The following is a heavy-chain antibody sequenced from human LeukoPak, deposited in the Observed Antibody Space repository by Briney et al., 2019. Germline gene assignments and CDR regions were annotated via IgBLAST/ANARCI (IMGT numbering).Heavy chain of an antibody. CDR1: GLNFPSAW. V-gene: IGHV3-48*04. D-gene: IGHD3-10*01. J-gene: IGHJ3*01. Sequence: PGGSLRLSCAVSGLNFPSAWMNWVRQAPGKGLEWVSYISSSGNTRYYADSVKGRFTISRDNAKNSVYLQMNSLRAEDTAVYYCARRDMVLRGAFAVWGQGTMVTVSS. CDR3: ARRDMVLRGAFAV. CDR2: ISSSGNTR.